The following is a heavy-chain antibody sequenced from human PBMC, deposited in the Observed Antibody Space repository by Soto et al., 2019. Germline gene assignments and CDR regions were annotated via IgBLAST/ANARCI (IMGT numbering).Heavy chain of an antibody. CDR2: ISAHNGNT. CDR1: GYTFTSYG. J-gene: IGHJ4*02. D-gene: IGHD1-1*01. V-gene: IGHV1-18*01. Sequence: QVHLVQSGAEVKKPGASVKVSCKASGYTFTSYGITWVRQAPGQGLEWMGWISAHNGNTDYAQKLQGRVIVTRDTSTSAAYMELRSLRSDDTAVYYCARGRYGDYWGQGALVTVSS. CDR3: ARGRYGDY.